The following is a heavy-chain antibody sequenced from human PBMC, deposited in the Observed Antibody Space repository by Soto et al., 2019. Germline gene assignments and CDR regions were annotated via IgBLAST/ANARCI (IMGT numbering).Heavy chain of an antibody. CDR1: GGTFSSYA. Sequence: QVQLVQSGAEVKKSGSSVKVSCKASGGTFSSYAISWVRQAPGQGLEWLGGISPIFGTSNYAQKLQGRVTITADESTSTAYMELSSLRSEDKAVDYCARDWGYSYGLLLIWGQGTLVTVSS. J-gene: IGHJ4*02. D-gene: IGHD5-18*01. V-gene: IGHV1-69*01. CDR2: ISPIFGTS. CDR3: ARDWGYSYGLLLI.